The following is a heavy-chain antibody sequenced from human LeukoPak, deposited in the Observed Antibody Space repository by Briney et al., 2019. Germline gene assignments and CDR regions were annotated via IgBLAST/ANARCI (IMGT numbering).Heavy chain of an antibody. CDR2: IRYDGSNK. V-gene: IGHV3-30*02. Sequence: PGGSLRLSCAASGFTFSSYGMHWVRQAPGKGLEWVAFIRYDGSNKYYADSVKGRFTISRDNSKNTLYLQMNSLRAEDTAVYYCAKDPTQSLGYCSGGSCDEVYYWGQGTLVTVSS. J-gene: IGHJ4*02. D-gene: IGHD2-15*01. CDR1: GFTFSSYG. CDR3: AKDPTQSLGYCSGGSCDEVYY.